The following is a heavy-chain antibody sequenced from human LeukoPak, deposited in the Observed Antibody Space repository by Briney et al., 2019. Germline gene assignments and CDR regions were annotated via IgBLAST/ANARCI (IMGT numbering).Heavy chain of an antibody. CDR1: GGSFSGYY. CDR3: ARGHVNLNYYDSSGYYYSFVY. Sequence: PSETLSLTCAVYGGSFSGYYWSWIRQPPGKGLEWIGVINRSGSTNYNPSLKSRVTISVDTSKNQFSLKLSSVTAADTAVYYCARGHVNLNYYDSSGYYYSFVYWGQGTLVTVSS. CDR2: INRSGST. D-gene: IGHD3-22*01. V-gene: IGHV4-34*01. J-gene: IGHJ4*02.